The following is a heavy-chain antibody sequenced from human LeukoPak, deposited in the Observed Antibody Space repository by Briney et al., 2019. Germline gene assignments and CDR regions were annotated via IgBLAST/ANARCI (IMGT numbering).Heavy chain of an antibody. J-gene: IGHJ5*02. Sequence: SETLSLTCAVSGGSISSSNWWSWVRQPPGKGLEWIGEIYHSGSTNYNPSLKSRVTISVDTSKNQFSLKLSSVTAADTAVYYCARRYCSGGSCYSDNWFDPWGQGTLVTVSS. CDR3: ARRYCSGGSCYSDNWFDP. V-gene: IGHV4-4*02. CDR2: IYHSGST. CDR1: GGSISSSNW. D-gene: IGHD2-15*01.